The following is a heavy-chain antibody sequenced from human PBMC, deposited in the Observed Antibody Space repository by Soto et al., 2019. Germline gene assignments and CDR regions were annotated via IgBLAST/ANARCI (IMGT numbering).Heavy chain of an antibody. Sequence: SETLSLTCTVTGVSISTYYWSWIRQPPGRRLEWLGCIYYSGNTYYKPSLKSRVTISIDTSRNQFSLKLTSVTAADTGVYYCASSSPFHYWGPGILVTVSS. J-gene: IGHJ4*02. V-gene: IGHV4-59*05. CDR2: IYYSGNT. D-gene: IGHD6-6*01. CDR3: ASSSPFHY. CDR1: GVSISTYY.